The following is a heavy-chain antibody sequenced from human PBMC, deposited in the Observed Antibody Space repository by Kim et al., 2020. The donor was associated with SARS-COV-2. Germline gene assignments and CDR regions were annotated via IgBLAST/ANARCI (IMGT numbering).Heavy chain of an antibody. V-gene: IGHV4-59*01. Sequence: SETLSLTCTVSGGSISSYYWSWIRQPPGKGLEWIGYIYYSGSTNYNPSLKSRVTISVDTSKNQFSLKLSSVTAADTAVYYCASSPMVMSWFDPWGQGTLVTVSS. J-gene: IGHJ5*02. D-gene: IGHD5-18*01. CDR1: GGSISSYY. CDR3: ASSPMVMSWFDP. CDR2: IYYSGST.